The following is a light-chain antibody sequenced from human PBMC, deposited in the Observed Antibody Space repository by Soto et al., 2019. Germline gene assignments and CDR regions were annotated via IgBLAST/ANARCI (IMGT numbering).Light chain of an antibody. J-gene: IGKJ1*01. CDR3: QEYDSFSVT. V-gene: IGKV1-5*01. CDR2: DVS. Sequence: DIHSTHSPSTLCASVWHAFTITSRASQRMSGWLAWHQQKPGKAPKLLIYDVSALKRGVPPRFSGSGSGTEFTLTISSLQPDDFATYYCQEYDSFSVTFGQGTKVDIK. CDR1: QRMSGW.